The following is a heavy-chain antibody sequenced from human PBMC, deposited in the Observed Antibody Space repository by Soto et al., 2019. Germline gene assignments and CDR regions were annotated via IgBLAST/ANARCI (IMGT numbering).Heavy chain of an antibody. D-gene: IGHD3-16*01. CDR1: GNTFSSYY. CDR2: INPIGGST. V-gene: IGHV1-46*01. J-gene: IGHJ4*02. CDR3: ALTDSGGGPGGD. Sequence: ASVKVSCKPSGNTFSSYYIQCVRQAPEQGLEWMGMINPIGGSTSYAQKFQGRVTMTRDTSRTTVYMELSSLTSDDTAVYYCALTDSGGGPGGDWGLGTLVTVSS.